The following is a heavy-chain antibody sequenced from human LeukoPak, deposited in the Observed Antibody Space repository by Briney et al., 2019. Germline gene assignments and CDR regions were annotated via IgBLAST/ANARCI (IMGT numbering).Heavy chain of an antibody. J-gene: IGHJ4*02. CDR2: IRYDGSNQ. D-gene: IGHD6-13*01. CDR1: RFTFSSYG. V-gene: IGHV3-30*02. Sequence: SGGSLRLSCAASRFTFSSYGMHWVRQAPGKGLQWAAYIRYDGSNQYYADSAKGRFTISRDNSKNTLYLQMNSLRSEDTAVYYCAKDDSTSWYYFDYWGQGTLVTVSS. CDR3: AKDDSTSWYYFDY.